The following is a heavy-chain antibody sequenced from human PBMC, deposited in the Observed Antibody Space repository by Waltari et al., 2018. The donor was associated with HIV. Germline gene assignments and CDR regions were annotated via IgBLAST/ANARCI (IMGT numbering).Heavy chain of an antibody. CDR3: VKSSGLFLPSYYFDY. J-gene: IGHJ4*02. CDR1: GFTFDDYA. D-gene: IGHD3-16*01. Sequence: EVQLVESGGGLVQPGRFLRLSCAASGFTFDDYALHWVRQAPGKVLGWVSCITWNSGSLSYADSVKGRFTFSSDNANNSLYLQMNTLRASYTALYYCVKSSGLFLPSYYFDYWGQGTLVTVSS. CDR2: ITWNSGSL. V-gene: IGHV3-9*01.